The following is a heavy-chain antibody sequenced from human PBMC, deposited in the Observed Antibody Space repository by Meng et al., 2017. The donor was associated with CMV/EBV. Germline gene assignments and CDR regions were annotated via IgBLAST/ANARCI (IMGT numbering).Heavy chain of an antibody. CDR3: ARQIILRMGIVVVVAAASHWFDP. Sequence: GSLRLSCTVSGGSISSSSYYWGWIRQPPGKGLEWIGSIYYSGSTYYNPSLKSRVTISVDTSKNQFSLKLSSVTAADTAVYYCARQIILRMGIVVVVAAASHWFDPWGQGTLVTVSS. V-gene: IGHV4-39*01. J-gene: IGHJ5*02. CDR2: IYYSGST. D-gene: IGHD2-15*01. CDR1: GGSISSSSYY.